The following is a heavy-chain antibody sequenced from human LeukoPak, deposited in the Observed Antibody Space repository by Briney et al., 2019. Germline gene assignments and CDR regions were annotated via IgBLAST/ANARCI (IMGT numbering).Heavy chain of an antibody. J-gene: IGHJ3*02. CDR3: ARGLIRGAQDS. CDR2: INHSGST. CDR1: GGSFSGYY. D-gene: IGHD2-15*01. V-gene: IGHV4-34*01. Sequence: PSETLSLTCAVYGGSFSGYYWSWIRQPPGKGLEWIGEINHSGSTNYNPSLKSRGTISVDTSKNQFSLKLSSVTAADTAVYYCARGLIRGAQDSWGQGTMVTVSS.